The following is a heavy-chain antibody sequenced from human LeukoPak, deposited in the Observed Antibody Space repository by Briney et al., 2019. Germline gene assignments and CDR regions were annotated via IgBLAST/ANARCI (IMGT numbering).Heavy chain of an antibody. CDR3: ARFPVYCSSTSCLYYFDY. Sequence: WASVKVSCKASGYTFTSYAMHWVRQAPGQRLEWMGWINAGNGNTKYSQKFQGRVTITRDTSASTAYMELSSLRSEDTAVYYCARFPVYCSSTSCLYYFDYWSQGTLVTVSS. CDR2: INAGNGNT. J-gene: IGHJ4*02. D-gene: IGHD2-2*01. CDR1: GYTFTSYA. V-gene: IGHV1-3*01.